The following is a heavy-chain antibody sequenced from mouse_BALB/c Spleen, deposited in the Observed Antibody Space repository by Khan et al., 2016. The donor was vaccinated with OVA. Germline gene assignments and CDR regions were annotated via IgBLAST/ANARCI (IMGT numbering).Heavy chain of an antibody. CDR3: ARSWFGSLVY. D-gene: IGHD1-1*01. J-gene: IGHJ2*01. Sequence: QVQLQQSGPELVKPGASVKMSCKASGYTFTDYVINWVKQRTGQGLDWIGQIYPGSGDTYYNEKFKGKATLTADKSSNTAYMQVSSLTSEDSAVYFCARSWFGSLVYWGQGSTLTVSS. CDR1: GYTFTDYV. V-gene: IGHV1-81*01. CDR2: IYPGSGDT.